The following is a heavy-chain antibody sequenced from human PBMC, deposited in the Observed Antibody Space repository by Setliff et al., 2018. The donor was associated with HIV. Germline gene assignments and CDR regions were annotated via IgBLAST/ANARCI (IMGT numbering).Heavy chain of an antibody. CDR3: ATYADRESNRFDP. J-gene: IGHJ5*02. D-gene: IGHD3-10*01. V-gene: IGHV4-38-2*02. CDR2: IYHSVNT. Sequence: SETLSLTCTVSGYSISSDYYWGWIRQSPGKGLEWSGNIYHSVNTYYNPSLKSRVTISADATKNQFSLKLTSVTAADTAVYYCATYADRESNRFDPWGQGTLVTVSS. CDR1: GYSISSDYY.